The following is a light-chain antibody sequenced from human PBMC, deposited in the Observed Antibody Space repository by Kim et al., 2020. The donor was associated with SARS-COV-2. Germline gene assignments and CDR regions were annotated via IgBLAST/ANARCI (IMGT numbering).Light chain of an antibody. Sequence: ISCGGNSIRSNTFRCYQKTAPPAPLLVFYGNNHRPSGIQHRVSGSSSGNAAFLTITGDQADEAADYCCHSRDSSNNRLFGGGTQLTVL. V-gene: IGLV3-19*01. CDR3: HSRDSSNNRL. CDR2: GNN. CDR1: SIRSNT. J-gene: IGLJ3*02.